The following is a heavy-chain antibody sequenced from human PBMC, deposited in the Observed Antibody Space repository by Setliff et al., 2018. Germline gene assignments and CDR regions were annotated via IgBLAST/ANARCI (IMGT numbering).Heavy chain of an antibody. V-gene: IGHV4-39*07. CDR1: DDSITSSNYS. J-gene: IGHJ4*02. Sequence: SETLSLTCTVSDDSITSSNYSLAWVRQPPGKALEWIGNIFYIGRSHSNPSLKSRLTMSVDTSKNQFSLKLTSVTAADTAVYYCARDVGGEGYFDSWGQGTLVTVSS. D-gene: IGHD3-10*01. CDR2: IFYIGRS. CDR3: ARDVGGEGYFDS.